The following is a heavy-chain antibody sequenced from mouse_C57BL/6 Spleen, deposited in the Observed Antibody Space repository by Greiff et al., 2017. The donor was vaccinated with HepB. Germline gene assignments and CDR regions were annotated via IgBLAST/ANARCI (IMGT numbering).Heavy chain of an antibody. V-gene: IGHV1-82*01. CDR3: ARGGLLRYAMDY. Sequence: VQLQQSGPELVKPGASVKISCKASGYAFSSSWMNWVKQRPGKGLEWIGRIYPGDGDTNYNGKFKGKATLTADKSSSTAYMQLSSLTSEDSAVYFCARGGLLRYAMDYWGKGTSVTVSS. J-gene: IGHJ4*01. CDR2: IYPGDGDT. D-gene: IGHD1-1*01. CDR1: GYAFSSSW.